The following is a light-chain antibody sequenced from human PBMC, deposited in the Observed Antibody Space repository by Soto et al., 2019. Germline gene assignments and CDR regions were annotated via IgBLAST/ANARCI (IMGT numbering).Light chain of an antibody. CDR2: DAS. V-gene: IGKV3-11*01. CDR3: QQRVNWLT. CDR1: QSVGTY. J-gene: IGKJ4*01. Sequence: EIVLTQSPAILSLSPGERATLSCRASQSVGTYLDWYQQKLGQAPRILIYDASNRATGIPARFSGSGSGTDFTLTISSLEPEDFAVYYCQQRVNWLTFGGGTKVEV.